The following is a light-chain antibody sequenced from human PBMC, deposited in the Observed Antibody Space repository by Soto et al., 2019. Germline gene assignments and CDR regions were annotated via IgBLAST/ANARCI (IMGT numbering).Light chain of an antibody. V-gene: IGKV3-15*01. Sequence: EIVMTQSPAALSVSPGEGATLSCRASQSVSSNLAWYQQKPGQAPRLLIFGASTRATGIPTRFSGSGSGTEFTLIISSLQSEDFAVDYCQQYNNWPQFGQGTKVAIK. CDR3: QQYNNWPQ. CDR2: GAS. J-gene: IGKJ1*01. CDR1: QSVSSN.